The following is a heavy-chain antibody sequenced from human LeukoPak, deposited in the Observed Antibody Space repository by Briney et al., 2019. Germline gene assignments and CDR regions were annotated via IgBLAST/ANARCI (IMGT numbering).Heavy chain of an antibody. J-gene: IGHJ4*02. Sequence: GGSLRLSCTASGFTFGDYAMTRVRQAPGKGLEWVGFIRSQIYGGTPEYAASVKGRFTILRDDSEGVAYLEMNSLKTEDTAVYYCTRDQTPYYWGQGILVTVSS. V-gene: IGHV3-49*04. CDR1: GFTFGDYA. CDR3: TRDQTPYY. CDR2: IRSQIYGGTP.